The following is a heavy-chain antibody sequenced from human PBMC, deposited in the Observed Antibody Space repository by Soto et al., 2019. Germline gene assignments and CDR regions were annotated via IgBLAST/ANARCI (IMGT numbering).Heavy chain of an antibody. D-gene: IGHD3-22*01. CDR2: IWYDGSNK. V-gene: IGHV3-33*01. CDR1: GFTFSSYG. Sequence: QVQLVESGGGVVQPGRSLRLSCAASGFTFSSYGMHWVRQAPGKGLEWVAVIWYDGSNKYYADSVKGRFTISRDNSKNTLYREMNSLRAEDTAVYYCARADYDSSGPSDYWGQGTLVTVSS. CDR3: ARADYDSSGPSDY. J-gene: IGHJ4*02.